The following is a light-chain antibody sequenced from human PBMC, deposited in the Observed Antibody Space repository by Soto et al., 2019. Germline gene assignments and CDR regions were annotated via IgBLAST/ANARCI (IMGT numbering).Light chain of an antibody. CDR2: AAS. CDR3: QQSYSIPLT. Sequence: DIQMTQSPSSRSASVGDRVTITCRASQSISSYLNWYKQKPGKAPKLLIYAASSLQSGVPSRFSGSGSGTDFTLTISSLQPEDFATYYCQQSYSIPLTFGGGIKVDI. CDR1: QSISSY. J-gene: IGKJ4*01. V-gene: IGKV1-39*01.